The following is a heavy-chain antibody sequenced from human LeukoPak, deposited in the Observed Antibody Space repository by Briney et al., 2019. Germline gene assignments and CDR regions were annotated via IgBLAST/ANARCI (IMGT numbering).Heavy chain of an antibody. J-gene: IGHJ3*02. CDR2: LSPSGADT. Sequence: PGGSLRLSCAASGFTFTNYAMNWVRQAQGKGLEWVSTLSPSGADTYYADSVKGRFTISGDISKNTLYLQMNSLRAEDTAVYYCARRAYNWGAFDIWGQGTMVTVSS. CDR1: GFTFTNYA. V-gene: IGHV3-23*01. CDR3: ARRAYNWGAFDI. D-gene: IGHD5-24*01.